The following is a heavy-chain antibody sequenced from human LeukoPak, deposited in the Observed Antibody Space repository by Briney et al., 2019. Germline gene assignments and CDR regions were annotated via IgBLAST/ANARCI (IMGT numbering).Heavy chain of an antibody. CDR3: ARRSGIAVAGAFDY. J-gene: IGHJ4*02. CDR1: GFTFSSYG. D-gene: IGHD6-19*01. CDR2: ISGSGDST. Sequence: GGSLRLSCAASGFTFSSYGMSWVRQAPGKGLEWVSGISGSGDSTYYADSVKGRFTISRDNSKNTLYLQMNSLRAEDTAVYYCARRSGIAVAGAFDYWGQGTLVTVSS. V-gene: IGHV3-23*01.